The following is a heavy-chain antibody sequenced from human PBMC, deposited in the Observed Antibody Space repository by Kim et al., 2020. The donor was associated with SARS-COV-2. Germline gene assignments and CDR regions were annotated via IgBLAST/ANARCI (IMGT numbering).Heavy chain of an antibody. D-gene: IGHD6-13*01. V-gene: IGHV6-1*01. J-gene: IGHJ4*02. Sequence: AVSVKSRIAINADTSKNQFSRQLNSVTPEDTAVYFCARDGDNSNWYEFDYWGQGTLVTVSS. CDR3: ARDGDNSNWYEFDY.